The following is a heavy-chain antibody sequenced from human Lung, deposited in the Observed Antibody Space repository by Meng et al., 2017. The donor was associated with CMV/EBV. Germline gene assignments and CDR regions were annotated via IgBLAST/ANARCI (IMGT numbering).Heavy chain of an antibody. CDR1: GGSISYYY. D-gene: IGHD6-19*01. Sequence: LXXTVSGGSISYYYWTWIRQPPGKGLEWIGYIYSDERTKYNPSLKGRVTISVDTSRNQFSLNLRSVTAADTAVYYCARGSPNNGWYQIDDWGQGTXVTVAS. J-gene: IGHJ4*02. CDR2: IYSDERT. CDR3: ARGSPNNGWYQIDD. V-gene: IGHV4-59*01.